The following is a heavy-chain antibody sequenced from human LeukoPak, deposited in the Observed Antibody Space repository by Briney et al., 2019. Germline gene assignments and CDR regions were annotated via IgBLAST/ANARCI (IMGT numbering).Heavy chain of an antibody. CDR2: LYSGGST. Sequence: GGSLRLSCAASGFTVSSNYMSWVRQAPGKGLEWVSVLYSGGSTYYADSVKGRFTISRDNSKNTLYLQMNSLRAEDTAMYYCARARYDYPFDYWGQGTLVTVSS. D-gene: IGHD4-11*01. V-gene: IGHV3-53*01. CDR3: ARARYDYPFDY. J-gene: IGHJ4*02. CDR1: GFTVSSNY.